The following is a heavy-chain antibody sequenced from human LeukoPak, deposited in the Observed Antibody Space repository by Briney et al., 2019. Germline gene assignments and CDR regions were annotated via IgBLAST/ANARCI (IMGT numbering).Heavy chain of an antibody. V-gene: IGHV3-23*01. CDR3: ARQIFGVAATRGALDY. CDR1: GSTLSNNV. D-gene: IGHD3-3*01. CDR2: ISGSGDTT. Sequence: GGSLRLSCAASGSTLSNNVMSWVRQAPGKGLEWVSGISGSGDTTYYADSVKGRFTVSRDNSKNTLYLQMNSLRAEDTAVYYCARQIFGVAATRGALDYWGQGTLVTVSS. J-gene: IGHJ4*02.